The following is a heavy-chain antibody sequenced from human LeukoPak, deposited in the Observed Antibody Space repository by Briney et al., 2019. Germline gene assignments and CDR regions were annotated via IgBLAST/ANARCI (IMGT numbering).Heavy chain of an antibody. Sequence: PGGSPRLSCAASGFTFSSYGMHWVRQAPGKGLEWVAVIWYDGSNKYYADSVKGRFTISRDNSKNTLYLQMNSLRAEDTAVYYCARVPFEYSSSWYFDYWGQGTLVTVSS. CDR1: GFTFSSYG. J-gene: IGHJ4*02. CDR3: ARVPFEYSSSWYFDY. D-gene: IGHD6-6*01. CDR2: IWYDGSNK. V-gene: IGHV3-33*01.